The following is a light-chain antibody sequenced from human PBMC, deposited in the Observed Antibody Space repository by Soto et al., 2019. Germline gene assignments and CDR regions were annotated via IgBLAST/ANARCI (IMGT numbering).Light chain of an antibody. Sequence: EIVLTQSPGTLSLSPGERATLSCRASQSVSSSFLAWYQQNPGQAPRLLIYGASSRATRIPDRFSGSGSGTNFTLTISRLEPEDFAVYYFQHYCSSPRTCGQGTKVEIK. V-gene: IGKV3-20*01. CDR1: QSVSSSF. CDR3: QHYCSSPRT. J-gene: IGKJ1*01. CDR2: GAS.